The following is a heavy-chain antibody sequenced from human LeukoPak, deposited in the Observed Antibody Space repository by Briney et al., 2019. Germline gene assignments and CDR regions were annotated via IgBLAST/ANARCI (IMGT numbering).Heavy chain of an antibody. CDR3: AKVFGELSYSPSNWVDP. CDR2: IYYSGST. Sequence: PSGTLSLTCTVSGGSISSSSYYWGWIRQPPGKGLEWIVCIYYSGSTYYNPSLKSRVTISVDTSKNQFSLKLSSVTAADAAVYYCAKVFGELSYSPSNWVDPWGQGTLVTVSS. V-gene: IGHV4-39*01. J-gene: IGHJ5*02. CDR1: GGSISSSSYY. D-gene: IGHD3-10*01.